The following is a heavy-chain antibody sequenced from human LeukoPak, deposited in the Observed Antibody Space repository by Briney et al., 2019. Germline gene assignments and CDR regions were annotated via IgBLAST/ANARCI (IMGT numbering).Heavy chain of an antibody. CDR1: GYSFTSYW. V-gene: IGHV5-51*01. CDR3: ARHGSSLVHYFDY. D-gene: IGHD1-26*01. CDR2: IYPGDSDT. J-gene: IGHJ4*02. Sequence: GGSLEISCKGSGYSFTSYWIGWVRQVPGKGLEWMGIIYPGDSDTRYSPSFQGQVTISADKSISTAYLQWSSLKASDTAMYYCARHGSSLVHYFDYWGQGTLVTVSS.